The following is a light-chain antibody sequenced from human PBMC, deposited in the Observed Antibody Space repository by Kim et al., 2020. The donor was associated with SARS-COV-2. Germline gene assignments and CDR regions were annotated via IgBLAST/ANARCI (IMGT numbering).Light chain of an antibody. V-gene: IGKV1-9*01. CDR1: QGISNY. J-gene: IGKJ4*01. CDR2: GAS. CDR3: QQLQRYPLRT. Sequence: DIQLTQSPSFLSASVGDRVTITCRASQGISNYVAWYQQKAGKAPKLLIYGASTLQSGVPSRFSGSGSGTEFTLTISSLQPEDFASYYWQQLQRYPLRTFGGGNKVDIK.